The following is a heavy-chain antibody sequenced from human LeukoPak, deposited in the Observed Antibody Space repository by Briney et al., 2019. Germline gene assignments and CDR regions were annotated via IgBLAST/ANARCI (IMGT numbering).Heavy chain of an antibody. CDR2: IWPDGSNK. CDR1: GFTFSNAW. V-gene: IGHV3-33*08. Sequence: GGSLRLSCAASGFTFSNAWMSWVRQAPGKGLERVAVIWPDGSNKYYADSVRGRFTISRDNSKNTLYLQMNSLRAEDTAVYYCARASGPFDYWGQGTLVTVSS. CDR3: ARASGPFDY. J-gene: IGHJ4*02. D-gene: IGHD1-26*01.